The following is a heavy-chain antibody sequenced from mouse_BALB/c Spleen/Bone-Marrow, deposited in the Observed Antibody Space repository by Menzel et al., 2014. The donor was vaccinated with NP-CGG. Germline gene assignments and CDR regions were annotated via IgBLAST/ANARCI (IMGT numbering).Heavy chain of an antibody. CDR1: GFSFSNYG. V-gene: IGHV5-9-2*01. CDR2: ISGDGRYT. D-gene: IGHD2-4*01. CDR3: ARHAYYDQTEVSFVC. Sequence: EVQGVESGGGLVKSGGSLKLSCAASGFSFSNYGMSWLRQTPEKRLEWVATISGDGRYTFYSDSMKGRFTISRDNAKNNLYLQLSGLRSEDTALYYCARHAYYDQTEVSFVCWGQGTLVTVSA. J-gene: IGHJ3*01.